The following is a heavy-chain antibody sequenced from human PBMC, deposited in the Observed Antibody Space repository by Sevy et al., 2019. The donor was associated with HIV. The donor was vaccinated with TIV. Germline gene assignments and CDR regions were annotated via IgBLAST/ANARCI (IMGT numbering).Heavy chain of an antibody. D-gene: IGHD1-26*01. J-gene: IGHJ3*01. V-gene: IGHV3-7*01. CDR1: GFTFSDYW. CDR2: IKQDGSQK. Sequence: GGSLRLSCAASGFTFSDYWMRWVRQAPGKGLEWVANIKQDGSQKYFVDSVKGRFTISRDNAKNSLYLQMDNLRAEDTAVYYCARKVGDMWGQGTMVTVSS. CDR3: ARKVGDM.